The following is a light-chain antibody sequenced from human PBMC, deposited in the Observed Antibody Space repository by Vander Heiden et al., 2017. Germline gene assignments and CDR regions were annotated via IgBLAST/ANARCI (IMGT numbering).Light chain of an antibody. V-gene: IGKV4-1*01. CDR2: WAS. J-gene: IGKJ1*01. CDR3: QQYYSTPRT. Sequence: DIVMTQSPDSLAVSLGERAPINCKSSQSVLYSSNNKNYLAWYQQKPGQPPKLLIYWASTRESGVPDRFSGSGSGTDFTLTINSLQAEDVAVYYCQQYYSTPRTFGQGTKVEIK. CDR1: QSVLYSSNNKNY.